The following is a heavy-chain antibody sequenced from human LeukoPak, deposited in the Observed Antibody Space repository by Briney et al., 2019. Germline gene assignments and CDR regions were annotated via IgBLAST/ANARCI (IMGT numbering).Heavy chain of an antibody. V-gene: IGHV3-53*01. Sequence: GGSLRLSCAASGLSVSSNHMSWVRQAPGKGLEWVSVIYSGGSTYYTDSVKGRFTISRDNSKNTLYLQMNSLRVEDTAVYYCAGGIAVAGLDYWGQGTLVTVSS. J-gene: IGHJ4*02. CDR1: GLSVSSNH. CDR2: IYSGGST. CDR3: AGGIAVAGLDY. D-gene: IGHD6-19*01.